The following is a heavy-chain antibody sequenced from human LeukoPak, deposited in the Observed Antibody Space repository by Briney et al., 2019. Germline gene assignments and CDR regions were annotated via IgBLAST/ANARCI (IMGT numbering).Heavy chain of an antibody. CDR1: GGSISSYY. Sequence: SETLSLTCTVSGGSISSYYWTWIRQPAGKGLEWIGRIYTSGNTSYNPSFKSRVTISVDTSKNQFSLKLSSVTAADTAVYYCARDYNWNYVDWGQGTLVTVSS. V-gene: IGHV4-4*07. CDR3: ARDYNWNYVD. D-gene: IGHD1-7*01. CDR2: IYTSGNT. J-gene: IGHJ4*02.